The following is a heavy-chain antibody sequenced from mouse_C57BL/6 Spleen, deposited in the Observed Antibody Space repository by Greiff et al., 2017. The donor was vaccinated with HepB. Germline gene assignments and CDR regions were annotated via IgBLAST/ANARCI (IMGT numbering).Heavy chain of an antibody. D-gene: IGHD2-4*01. CDR2: IDPNSGGT. Sequence: QVQLQQPGAELVKPGASVKLSCKASVYTFTSYWMHWVKQRPGRGLEWIGRIDPNSGGTKYNEKFKSKATLTVDKPSSTAYMQLSSLTSEDSAVYYCARSSYDYDDYWGQGTTLTVSS. V-gene: IGHV1-72*01. CDR1: VYTFTSYW. J-gene: IGHJ2*01. CDR3: ARSSYDYDDY.